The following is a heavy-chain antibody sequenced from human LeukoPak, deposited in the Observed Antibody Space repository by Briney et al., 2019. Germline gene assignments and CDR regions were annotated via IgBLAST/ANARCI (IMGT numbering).Heavy chain of an antibody. D-gene: IGHD3-22*01. J-gene: IGHJ4*02. Sequence: SQTLSLTCTVSGGSISSGDYYWSWIRQPPGKGLEWIGYIYYSGSTYCNPSLKSRVTISVDTSKNQFSLKLSSVTAADTAVYYCARDHYYDSSGYYPLDYWGQGTLVTVSS. V-gene: IGHV4-30-4*01. CDR2: IYYSGST. CDR3: ARDHYYDSSGYYPLDY. CDR1: GGSISSGDYY.